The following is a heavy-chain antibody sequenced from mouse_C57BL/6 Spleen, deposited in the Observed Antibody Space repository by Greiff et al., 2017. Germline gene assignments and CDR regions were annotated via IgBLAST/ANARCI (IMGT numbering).Heavy chain of an antibody. Sequence: QVQLQQPGAELVKPGASVKLSCTASGFTFTSYWMHWVKQRPGQGLEWIGRIDPNCGGTKYTAKFQSKATLTVDTPSSTAYLQLSSLTSEDSAVYYCARGGHRFGLW. CDR2: IDPNCGGT. CDR1: GFTFTSYW. CDR3: ARGGHRFGL. V-gene: IGHV1-62-3*01. D-gene: IGHD3-3*01. J-gene: IGHJ3*02.